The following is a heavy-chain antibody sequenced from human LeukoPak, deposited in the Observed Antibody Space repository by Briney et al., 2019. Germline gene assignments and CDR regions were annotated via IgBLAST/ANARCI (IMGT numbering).Heavy chain of an antibody. J-gene: IGHJ4*02. CDR3: VRQRYVYGYCDS. CDR2: LSHSGSI. D-gene: IGHD3-22*01. V-gene: IGHV4-38-2*01. Sequence: SETLSLTCAVSGYSISSGRYWGWVRQPPGKGLEWIGSLSHSGSIYYNPSLESRVTKSVDTSKNQLSLGLSSVTAADTAVYYCVRQRYVYGYCDSWGPGTLVTVSS. CDR1: GYSISSGRY.